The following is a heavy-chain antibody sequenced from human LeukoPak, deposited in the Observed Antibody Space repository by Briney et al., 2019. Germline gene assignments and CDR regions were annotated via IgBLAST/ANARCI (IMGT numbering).Heavy chain of an antibody. Sequence: GASLQISRQGSGISFSNYWIAWGRPVPGEGLEWLRLNYPVDSDTKYSQTFQSQGTISAERPSSIANQQWICLKASDAARYYCAIHLREGLSPDWYFDLWGAGSLVTVSS. CDR3: AIHLREGLSPDWYFDL. D-gene: IGHD3-16*01. CDR2: NYPVDSDT. V-gene: IGHV5-51*01. CDR1: GISFSNYW. J-gene: IGHJ2*01.